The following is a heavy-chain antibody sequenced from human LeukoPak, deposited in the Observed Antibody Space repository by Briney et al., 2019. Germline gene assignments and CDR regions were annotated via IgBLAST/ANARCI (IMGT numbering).Heavy chain of an antibody. J-gene: IGHJ4*02. D-gene: IGHD3-10*01. CDR1: GFTFSSSW. Sequence: GGSLRLSCVASGFTFSSSWASCGRQGPGKGPEWVANMHQDGSRKFYVDSVGGRFTISRDNAKNSLFLEMNGLRDEDTAVYYCTRDSQGSGTYSTDHWGQGTLVTVSS. CDR3: TRDSQGSGTYSTDH. V-gene: IGHV3-7*01. CDR2: MHQDGSRK.